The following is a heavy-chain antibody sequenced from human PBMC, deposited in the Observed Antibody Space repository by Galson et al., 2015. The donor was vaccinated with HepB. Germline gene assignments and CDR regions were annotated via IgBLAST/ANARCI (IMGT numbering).Heavy chain of an antibody. CDR3: TRALRYFDG. Sequence: SLRLSCAASGFTFSSYAMHWVRQAPGKGLEWVGFIRSKAYGGTTEYAASVKGRFTISRDDSKSIAYLQMNSLKTEDTAVYYCTRALRYFDGWGQGTLVTVSS. D-gene: IGHD3-9*01. V-gene: IGHV3-49*04. CDR2: IRSKAYGGTT. J-gene: IGHJ4*02. CDR1: GFTFSSYA.